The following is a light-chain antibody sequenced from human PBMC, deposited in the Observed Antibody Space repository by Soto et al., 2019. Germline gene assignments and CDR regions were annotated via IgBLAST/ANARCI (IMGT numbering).Light chain of an antibody. CDR3: SSYTSSSPLV. J-gene: IGLJ1*01. CDR1: SSEVGGYNY. V-gene: IGLV2-14*01. CDR2: DVS. Sequence: QSALTQPVSVSGSPGQSITISCTGTSSEVGGYNYASWYQQHPGKAPKRMIYDVSNRPSGVSNPFSGTKSGNTASLTISGLQAEDEADYYCSSYTSSSPLVFGTGTKLTVL.